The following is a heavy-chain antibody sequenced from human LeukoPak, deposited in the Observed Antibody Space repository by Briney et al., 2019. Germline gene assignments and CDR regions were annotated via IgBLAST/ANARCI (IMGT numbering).Heavy chain of an antibody. Sequence: GGSLRLSCAASGFTFSTYWMSWVRQAPGKGLEWVANIKEDGSEKYYGDSVKGRFTISRDNAKNSLYLQMNSLRAEDTAVYHCARDSSGYQWGQGTLVTVSS. D-gene: IGHD3-22*01. CDR1: GFTFSTYW. V-gene: IGHV3-7*01. CDR2: IKEDGSEK. J-gene: IGHJ4*02. CDR3: ARDSSGYQ.